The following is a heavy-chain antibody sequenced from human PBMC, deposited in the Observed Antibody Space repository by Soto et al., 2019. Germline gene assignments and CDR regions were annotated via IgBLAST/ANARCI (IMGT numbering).Heavy chain of an antibody. D-gene: IGHD6-13*01. CDR3: TSPGIAAAGTSS. CDR1: GFTFSSCA. CDR2: ISGSGRST. V-gene: IGHV3-23*01. Sequence: PGGSLRLSCAASGFTFSSCAMGWVRQAPGKGLEWVTGISGSGRSTYYADSVKGRFTISRDDSKSIAYLQMNSLKTEDTAVYYCTSPGIAAAGTSSWGQGTLVTVSS. J-gene: IGHJ5*02.